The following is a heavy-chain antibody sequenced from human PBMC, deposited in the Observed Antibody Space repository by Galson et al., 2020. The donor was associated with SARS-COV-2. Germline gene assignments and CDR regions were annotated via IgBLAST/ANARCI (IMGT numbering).Heavy chain of an antibody. CDR3: ARLHYGEYAPEAFEN. CDR2: ISHSGGT. CDR1: GTSISSGSYS. D-gene: IGHD4-17*01. Sequence: SETLSLTCAVSGTSISSGSYSWNWIRQPPGKGLEWIGYISHSGGTYYNPSLKSRVTISGDRSKNQFSLRLSSVTAADTAVYYCARLHYGEYAPEAFENWGPGTRVTVAS. J-gene: IGHJ3*02. V-gene: IGHV4-30-2*01.